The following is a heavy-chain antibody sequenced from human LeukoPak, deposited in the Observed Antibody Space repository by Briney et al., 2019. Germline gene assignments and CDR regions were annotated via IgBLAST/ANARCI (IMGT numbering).Heavy chain of an antibody. Sequence: ASVKVSCKASGGTFSSYAISWVRQAPGQGLEWMGGIIPIFGTANYAQKFQGRVTITADKSTSTAYMELSSLRSEDTAVYYCARGGSVLRYYYYMDVWGKGTTVTVSS. CDR1: GGTFSSYA. CDR3: ARGGSVLRYYYYMDV. D-gene: IGHD4/OR15-4a*01. J-gene: IGHJ6*03. V-gene: IGHV1-69*06. CDR2: IIPIFGTA.